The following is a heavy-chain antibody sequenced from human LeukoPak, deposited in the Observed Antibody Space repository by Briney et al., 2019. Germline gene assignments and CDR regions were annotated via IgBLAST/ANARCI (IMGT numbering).Heavy chain of an antibody. CDR2: ITSSSGYI. V-gene: IGHV3-21*01. D-gene: IGHD4-17*01. Sequence: PGGSLRLSCAASGFTFSSYSMHWVRQSPGKGLEWVSSITSSSGYIYYVDSVRGRFTISRDNAKNSLYLQMNSLRAEDTAMYYCANIRTVTRDYWGQGTLVTVSS. CDR3: ANIRTVTRDY. CDR1: GFTFSSYS. J-gene: IGHJ4*02.